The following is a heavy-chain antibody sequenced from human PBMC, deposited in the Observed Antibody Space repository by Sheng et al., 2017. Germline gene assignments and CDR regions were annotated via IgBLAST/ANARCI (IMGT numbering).Heavy chain of an antibody. CDR3: AINYGSSYYYYYMDV. CDR1: GFTVSSNY. D-gene: IGHD3-10*01. V-gene: IGHV3-53*04. Sequence: EVQLVESGGGLVQPGGSLRLSCAASGFTVSSNYMSWVRQAPGKGLEWVSVIYSGGSTYYADSVKGRFTISRHNSKNTLYLQMNSLRAEDTAVYYCAINYGSSYYYYYMDVWGKGTTVTVSS. J-gene: IGHJ6*03. CDR2: IYSGGST.